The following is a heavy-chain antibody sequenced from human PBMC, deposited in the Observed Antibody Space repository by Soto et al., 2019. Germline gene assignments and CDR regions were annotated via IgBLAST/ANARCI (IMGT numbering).Heavy chain of an antibody. J-gene: IGHJ6*03. Sequence: SVKVSCKASGGTFSSYTISWVRQAPGQGLEWMGRIIPILGIANYAQKFQGRVTITADKSTSTAYMELSSLRSEDTAVYYCARGRPGGTGYYYYFIDAWGTGTSVTVSS. V-gene: IGHV1-69*02. CDR1: GGTFSSYT. D-gene: IGHD1-1*01. CDR2: IIPILGIA. CDR3: ARGRPGGTGYYYYFIDA.